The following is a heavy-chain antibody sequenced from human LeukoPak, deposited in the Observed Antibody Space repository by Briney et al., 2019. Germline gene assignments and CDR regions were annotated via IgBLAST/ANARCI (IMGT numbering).Heavy chain of an antibody. CDR2: IIPILGIA. D-gene: IGHD6-19*01. CDR3: AREARQWQHFAY. V-gene: IGHV1-69*04. J-gene: IGHJ4*02. CDR1: GGTFSSYA. Sequence: GASVKVSCKASGGTFSSYAISWVRQAPGQGLEWMGRIIPILGIANYAQKFQGRVTITADKSTSTAYMELSSLRSEDTAVYYCAREARQWQHFAYWGQGTLVTVSS.